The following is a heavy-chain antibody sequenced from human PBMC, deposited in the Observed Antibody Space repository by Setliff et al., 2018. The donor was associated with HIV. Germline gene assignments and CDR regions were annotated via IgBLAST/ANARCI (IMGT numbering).Heavy chain of an antibody. V-gene: IGHV3-33*08. CDR3: ARVRGRGYYTLLYYFDD. Sequence: LRLSCTASGFTFSDSVMHWVRQPPGKGLEWVAFIRCDGSNEYYADSVKGRFTISRDNAKNSLYLQMNSLRAEDMAVYYCARVRGRGYYTLLYYFDDWGQGTLVTVSS. J-gene: IGHJ4*02. CDR1: GFTFSDSV. CDR2: IRCDGSNE. D-gene: IGHD3-3*01.